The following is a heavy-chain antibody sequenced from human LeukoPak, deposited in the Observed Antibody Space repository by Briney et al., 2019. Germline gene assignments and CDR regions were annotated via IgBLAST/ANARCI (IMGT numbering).Heavy chain of an antibody. D-gene: IGHD3-22*01. CDR2: VYYSGTP. Sequence: PSETLSLTCTDSGGSIISSRYYWGWIRQSPGKGLEWIGSVYYSGTPYDHPSLKSRVVISVDTSKNQFSLKLSSVTAADTAVYYCARLLYDRSGYYYFDYWGQGTLVTVSS. CDR3: ARLLYDRSGYYYFDY. J-gene: IGHJ4*02. V-gene: IGHV4-39*01. CDR1: GGSIISSRYY.